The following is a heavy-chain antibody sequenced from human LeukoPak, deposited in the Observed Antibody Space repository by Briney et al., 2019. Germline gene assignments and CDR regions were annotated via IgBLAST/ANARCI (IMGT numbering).Heavy chain of an antibody. CDR3: ARHVGYDYVWGSYQANWFDP. CDR1: GGSFSGYY. D-gene: IGHD3-16*02. J-gene: IGHJ5*02. V-gene: IGHV4-34*01. CDR2: INHSGST. Sequence: PLETLSLTCAVYGGSFSGYYWSWIRQPPGKGLEWIGEINHSGSTNYNPSLKSRVTISVDTSKNQFSLKLSSVTAADTAVYYCARHVGYDYVWGSYQANWFDPWGQGTLVTVSS.